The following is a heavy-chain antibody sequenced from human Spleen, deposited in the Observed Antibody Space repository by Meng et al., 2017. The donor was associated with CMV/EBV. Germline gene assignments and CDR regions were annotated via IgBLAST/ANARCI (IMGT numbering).Heavy chain of an antibody. J-gene: IGHJ4*02. CDR2: LNSDGSVT. CDR3: ARYANHNDIPFYYFDY. CDR1: GFSFSTHW. V-gene: IGHV3-74*01. D-gene: IGHD2-15*01. Sequence: GESLKISCAASGFSFSTHWMNWVRQVPGKGLVWVSRLNSDGSVTNYADSVKGRFTISRDDANNTLFLQMNGLTAEDTAVYYCARYANHNDIPFYYFDYWGQGAPVTVSS.